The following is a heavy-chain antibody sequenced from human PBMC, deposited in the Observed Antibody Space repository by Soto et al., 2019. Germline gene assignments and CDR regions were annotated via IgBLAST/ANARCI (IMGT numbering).Heavy chain of an antibody. J-gene: IGHJ4*02. CDR3: ARGRPSRMLIVVVPAARGFDY. V-gene: IGHV4-59*12. CDR1: GGSISSYY. D-gene: IGHD2-2*01. CDR2: IYYSGST. Sequence: SETLSLTCTVSGGSISSYYWSWIRQPPGKGLEWIGYIYYSGSTNYNPSLKSRVTISVDTSKNQFSLKLSSVTAADTAVYYCARGRPSRMLIVVVPAARGFDYWGQGTLVTVSS.